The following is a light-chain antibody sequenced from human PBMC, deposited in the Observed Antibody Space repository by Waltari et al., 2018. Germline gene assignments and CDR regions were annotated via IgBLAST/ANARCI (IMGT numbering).Light chain of an antibody. CDR2: WAS. CDR1: QSVLYSSNNKNY. CDR3: QQYYSTPYT. V-gene: IGKV4-1*01. J-gene: IGKJ2*01. Sequence: DIVMTQSPDSLAVSLGERGTINCRSSQSVLYSSNNKNYLAWYQQKPGQPPKLLIYWASTRESGVPDRFSGSGSGTDFTLTISSLQAEDVAVYYCQQYYSTPYTFGQGTKLGIK.